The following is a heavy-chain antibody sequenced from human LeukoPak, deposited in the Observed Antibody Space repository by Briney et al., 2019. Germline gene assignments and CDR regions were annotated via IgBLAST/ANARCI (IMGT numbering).Heavy chain of an antibody. D-gene: IGHD6-19*01. CDR3: ATSVWYLLPGVY. CDR1: GDSISSTNYY. CDR2: IYYSGST. V-gene: IGHV4-39*01. Sequence: PSETLSLTCTVSGDSISSTNYYWGWVHQPPGKGLEWIGSIYYSGSTYYNPSLEGRVTISVDTSKNPFSLKLTCLTAADPALYFCATSVWYLLPGVYWGEGTLATVSS. J-gene: IGHJ4*02.